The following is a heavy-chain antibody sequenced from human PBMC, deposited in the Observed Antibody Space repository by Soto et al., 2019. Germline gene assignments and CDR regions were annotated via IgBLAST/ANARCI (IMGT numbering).Heavy chain of an antibody. CDR3: ARDCSGGSCQY. CDR2: IKEDGSEK. V-gene: IGHV3-7*01. J-gene: IGHJ4*02. CDR1: GFTLSYYW. D-gene: IGHD2-15*01. Sequence: EVQLMESGGGLVQPGGSLRLSCAASGFTLSYYWMSWVRQAPGKGLEWVANIKEDGSEKYYVDSVKGRFTISRDNAQNSVFLQINGLRVEDTAIYYCARDCSGGSCQYWGQGTLVTVSS.